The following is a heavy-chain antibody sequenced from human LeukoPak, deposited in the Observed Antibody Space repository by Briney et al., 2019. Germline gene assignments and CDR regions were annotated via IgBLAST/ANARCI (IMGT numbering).Heavy chain of an antibody. CDR2: IYSGGST. J-gene: IGHJ3*02. CDR3: ARDRFYGDYIGAFDI. V-gene: IGHV3-53*01. D-gene: IGHD4-17*01. Sequence: GGSLRLSCAASGFTFSSYWMHWVRQAPGKGLEWVSAIYSGGSTYYADSVKGRFTISRDNSKNTLYLQMNSLRAEDTAVYYCARDRFYGDYIGAFDIWGQGTMVTVSS. CDR1: GFTFSSYW.